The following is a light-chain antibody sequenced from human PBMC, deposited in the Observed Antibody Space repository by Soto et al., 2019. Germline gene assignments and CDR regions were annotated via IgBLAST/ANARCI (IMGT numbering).Light chain of an antibody. CDR3: QQANTRPWR. J-gene: IGKJ1*01. CDR2: GAS. CDR1: QSVSSY. V-gene: IGKV3-15*01. Sequence: SPCPGTLFLAGGWLGTLSCRASQSVSSYLAWYQQKPGQAPRLLIIGASERVTGIPARFSGSGSGTEFTLSIRSLQSDDFTVYYCQQANTRPWRFAQGTKVEIK.